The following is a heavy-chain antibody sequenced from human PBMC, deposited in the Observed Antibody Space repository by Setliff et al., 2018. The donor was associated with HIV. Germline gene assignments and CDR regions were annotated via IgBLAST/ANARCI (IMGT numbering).Heavy chain of an antibody. V-gene: IGHV1-3*04. CDR2: INTANGNT. Sequence: RASVKVSCKASGYTFTSHTIHWVRQAPGQGLEWMGWINTANGNTKYSQKFQDRVTITRDTSASTGYMEVNSLRPEDTAVYYCARDRTPKRGYTYREPDFDSWGQGTLDTVSS. J-gene: IGHJ4*02. CDR1: GYTFTSHT. CDR3: ARDRTPKRGYTYREPDFDS. D-gene: IGHD3-22*01.